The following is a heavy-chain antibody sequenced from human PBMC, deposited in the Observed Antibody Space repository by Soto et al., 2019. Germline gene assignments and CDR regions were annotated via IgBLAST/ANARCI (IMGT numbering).Heavy chain of an antibody. CDR1: GGSISSGGYY. CDR3: ARDHSYYDRGVVLYGMDV. V-gene: IGHV4-31*02. Sequence: SETLSLTCTVSGGSISSGGYYWSWIRQHPGKGLEWIGYIYYSGSTYYNPSLKSRVTISVDTSKNQFSLKLSSVTAADTAVYYCARDHSYYDRGVVLYGMDVWGQGTTVTVSS. J-gene: IGHJ6*02. D-gene: IGHD3-10*02. CDR2: IYYSGST.